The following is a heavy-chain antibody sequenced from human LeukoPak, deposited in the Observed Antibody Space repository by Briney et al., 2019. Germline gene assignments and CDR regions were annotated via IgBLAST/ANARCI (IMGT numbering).Heavy chain of an antibody. CDR2: ISGDGGST. Sequence: GGSLRLSCAASGFTFDDYAMHWVRQAPGKGLEWVSLISGDGGSTYYADSVKGRLTISRDNIKNSLYLQMNSLRTEDTALYYCAREPMGIQSYFDYWGQGTLVTVSS. D-gene: IGHD5-18*01. CDR1: GFTFDDYA. J-gene: IGHJ4*02. CDR3: AREPMGIQSYFDY. V-gene: IGHV3-43*02.